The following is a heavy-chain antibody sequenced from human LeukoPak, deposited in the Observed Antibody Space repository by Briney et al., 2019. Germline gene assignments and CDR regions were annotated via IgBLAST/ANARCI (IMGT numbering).Heavy chain of an antibody. V-gene: IGHV3-30*18. Sequence: GGSLRLSCAASGFTFSSYGMHWVRQAPGKGLEWVAVISYDGSNKYYADSVKGRFTISRDNSKNTLYLQMNSMRAEDTAVYYCAKDPYIVVVTAIPYYFDYWGQGTLVTVFS. D-gene: IGHD2-21*02. CDR1: GFTFSSYG. CDR3: AKDPYIVVVTAIPYYFDY. J-gene: IGHJ4*02. CDR2: ISYDGSNK.